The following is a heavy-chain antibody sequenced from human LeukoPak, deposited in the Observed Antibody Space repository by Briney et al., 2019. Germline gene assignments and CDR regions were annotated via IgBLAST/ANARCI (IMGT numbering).Heavy chain of an antibody. D-gene: IGHD3-22*01. Sequence: PGGSLKLSCEASGFTFSSYDMHWVRHATGKGLEGVSAIGTAGDTYYPGSVKGRFTISRENAKNSLYLQMNSLRAGDTAVYYCARVGLYDSSGYPRPLDYWGQGTLVTVSS. CDR2: IGTAGDT. J-gene: IGHJ4*02. CDR1: GFTFSSYD. CDR3: ARVGLYDSSGYPRPLDY. V-gene: IGHV3-13*01.